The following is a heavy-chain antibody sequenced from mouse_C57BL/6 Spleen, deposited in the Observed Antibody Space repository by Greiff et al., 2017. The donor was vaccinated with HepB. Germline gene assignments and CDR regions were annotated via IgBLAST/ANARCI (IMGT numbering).Heavy chain of an antibody. D-gene: IGHD2-1*01. V-gene: IGHV5-17*01. CDR1: GFTFSDYG. Sequence: VQLKESGGGLVKPGGSLKLSCAASGFTFSDYGMHWVRQAPEKGLEWVAYISSGSSTIYYADTVKGRFTISRDNAKNTLFLQMTSLRSEDTAMYYCARYYGNYFDYWGQGTTLTVSS. J-gene: IGHJ2*01. CDR2: ISSGSSTI. CDR3: ARYYGNYFDY.